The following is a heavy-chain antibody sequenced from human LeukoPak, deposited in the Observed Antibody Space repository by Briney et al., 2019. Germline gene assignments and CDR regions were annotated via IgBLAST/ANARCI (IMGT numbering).Heavy chain of an antibody. CDR2: IKQDGSEK. V-gene: IGHV3-7*05. D-gene: IGHD1-26*01. CDR3: ARDGTSIVGSLDY. Sequence: GSLRLSCAASGFTFRDYWMNWVRQAPGKGLEWVASIKQDGSEKYYVDSVKGRFTISRDNAKNSLYLQMNSLRAEDTAVYYCARDGTSIVGSLDYWGQGTLVTVSS. J-gene: IGHJ4*02. CDR1: GFTFRDYW.